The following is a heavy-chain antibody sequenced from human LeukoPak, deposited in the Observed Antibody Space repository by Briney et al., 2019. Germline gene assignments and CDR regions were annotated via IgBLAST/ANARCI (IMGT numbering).Heavy chain of an antibody. Sequence: SGPTLVNPTQTLTLTCTFSGFSLSTSGMCVSWIRQPPGKALEWLARIDWDDDKYYSTSLRTRVSISKDTSKEQVVLTMTNMDPGDTATYYCARLIAASSHFDYWGQGMLVTVLS. D-gene: IGHD6-13*01. CDR3: ARLIAASSHFDY. CDR1: GFSLSTSGMC. CDR2: IDWDDDK. J-gene: IGHJ4*02. V-gene: IGHV2-70*11.